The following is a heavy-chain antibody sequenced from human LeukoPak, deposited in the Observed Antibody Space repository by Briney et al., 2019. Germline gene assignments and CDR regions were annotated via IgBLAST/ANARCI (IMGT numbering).Heavy chain of an antibody. CDR1: GFTFSSYA. D-gene: IGHD6-13*01. CDR3: ASFLKSIAAAVYGMDV. V-gene: IGHV3-30-3*01. Sequence: GGSLRLSCAASGFTFSSYAMYWVRQAPGKGLEWVAVISYHGSNKYYADSVKGRFTIPRDNSKNTLYLQMNSLRAEDTAVYYCASFLKSIAAAVYGMDVWGQGTTVTVSS. J-gene: IGHJ6*02. CDR2: ISYHGSNK.